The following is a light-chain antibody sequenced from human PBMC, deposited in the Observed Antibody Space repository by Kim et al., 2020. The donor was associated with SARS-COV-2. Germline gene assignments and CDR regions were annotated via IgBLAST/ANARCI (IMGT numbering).Light chain of an antibody. CDR2: KEN. J-gene: IGLJ2*01. Sequence: SYELTQPTSVSVAPGQTARITCGGDLIDRSVHWYQQKPGQAPVLLIYKENNRPSGISGRFSGSESGNTATLTINGAQAGDEADYFCQVWDTRTVLFGGGTQLTVL. CDR1: LIDRS. V-gene: IGLV3-9*02. CDR3: QVWDTRTVL.